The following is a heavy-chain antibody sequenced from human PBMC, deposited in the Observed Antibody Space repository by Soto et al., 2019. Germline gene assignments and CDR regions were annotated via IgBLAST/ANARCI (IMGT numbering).Heavy chain of an antibody. CDR2: IWYDGSNK. CDR1: GFTFSSYG. D-gene: IGHD3-3*01. J-gene: IGHJ3*02. V-gene: IGHV3-33*01. Sequence: GSLRLSCAASGFTFSSYGMHWVRQAPGKGLEWVAVIWYDGSNKYYADSVKGRFTISRDNSKNTLYLQMNSLRAEDTAVYYCARDRLAYYDFWSGYPTLDAFDIWGQGTMVTV. CDR3: ARDRLAYYDFWSGYPTLDAFDI.